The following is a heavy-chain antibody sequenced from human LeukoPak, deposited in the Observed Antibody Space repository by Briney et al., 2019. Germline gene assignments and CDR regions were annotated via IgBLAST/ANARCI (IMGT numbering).Heavy chain of an antibody. CDR2: ISTYDGNT. Sequence: ASVKVSCKASGYTFITYGITWVRQAPGQGLEWMGGISTYDGNTNYAQKFQGRVTTTTDTSTSTAYMELRSLRSDDTAVYYCARALYSNYVRALYYFDFWGQGMLVTVSS. CDR3: ARALYSNYVRALYYFDF. CDR1: GYTFITYG. V-gene: IGHV1-18*01. D-gene: IGHD4-11*01. J-gene: IGHJ4*02.